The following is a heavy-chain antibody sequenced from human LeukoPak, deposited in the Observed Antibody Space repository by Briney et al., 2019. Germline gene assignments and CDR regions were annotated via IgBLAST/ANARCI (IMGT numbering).Heavy chain of an antibody. CDR3: AKGVDFWSGYDGMDV. Sequence: ASETLSLTCIVSDGSISSSVYSWGWIRQPPGKGLEWVSAISGSGGSTYYADSVKGLFTISRDNSKNTLYLQMNSLRAEDTAVYYCAKGVDFWSGYDGMDVWGQGTTVTVSS. D-gene: IGHD3-3*01. J-gene: IGHJ6*02. CDR1: DGSISSSVYS. V-gene: IGHV3-23*01. CDR2: ISGSGGST.